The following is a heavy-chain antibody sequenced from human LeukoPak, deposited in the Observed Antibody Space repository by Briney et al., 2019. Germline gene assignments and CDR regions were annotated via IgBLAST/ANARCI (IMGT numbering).Heavy chain of an antibody. CDR3: ARESSIGESIAAAGRTSDY. CDR2: ISSSSSYI. D-gene: IGHD6-13*01. CDR1: GFTFSSYS. J-gene: IGHJ4*02. V-gene: IGHV3-21*01. Sequence: PGGSLRLSCAASGFTFSSYSMNWVRQAPGMGLEWVSSISSSSSYIYYADSVKGRFTISRDNAKNSLYLQMNSLRAEDTAVYYCARESSIGESIAAAGRTSDYWGQGTLVTVSS.